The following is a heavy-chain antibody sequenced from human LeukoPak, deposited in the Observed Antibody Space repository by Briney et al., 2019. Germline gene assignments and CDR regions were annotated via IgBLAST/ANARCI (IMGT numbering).Heavy chain of an antibody. V-gene: IGHV4-30-4*08. CDR3: TRTASPDY. J-gene: IGHJ4*02. D-gene: IGHD1-14*01. CDR1: GVSVGSGDYF. CDR2: IYFSGST. Sequence: KTSQTLSLTCTVSGVSVGSGDYFWSWIRQPPGKGLEWIGYIYFSGSTDSNPSLESRVTVSIDTSKNQFSLKLRSVTAADTAVYYYTRTASPDYWCQGLLVTVSS.